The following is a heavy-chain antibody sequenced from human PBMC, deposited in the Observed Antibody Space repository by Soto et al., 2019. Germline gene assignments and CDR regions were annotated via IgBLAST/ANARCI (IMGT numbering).Heavy chain of an antibody. V-gene: IGHV3-30*03. CDR3: TTGDDYLSYYYGMDV. J-gene: IGHJ6*02. CDR2: ISYDGTNK. CDR1: GFTSSNYG. Sequence: QVQLVESGGGVVQPGRSLRLSCAASGFTSSNYGIHWVRQAPGKGLEWVALISYDGTNKYYVDSVKGRFTISRDNSKNTLYLQMNSLRAEDTAVYYCTTGDDYLSYYYGMDVWGQGTTVTVSS. D-gene: IGHD4-17*01.